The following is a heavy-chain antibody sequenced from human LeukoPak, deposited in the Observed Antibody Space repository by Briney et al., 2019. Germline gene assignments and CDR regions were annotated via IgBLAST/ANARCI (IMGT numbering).Heavy chain of an antibody. CDR3: ARFAVHRRITVAGQFGLDY. J-gene: IGHJ4*02. CDR2: IIPIFGTA. Sequence: ASVKVSCKASGGTFSSYAISWVRQAPGQGLEWMGGIIPIFGTANYAQKFQGRVTITADKSTSTAYMELSSLRSEDTAVYYCARFAVHRRITVAGQFGLDYWGQGTLVSLSS. CDR1: GGTFSSYA. V-gene: IGHV1-69*06. D-gene: IGHD6-19*01.